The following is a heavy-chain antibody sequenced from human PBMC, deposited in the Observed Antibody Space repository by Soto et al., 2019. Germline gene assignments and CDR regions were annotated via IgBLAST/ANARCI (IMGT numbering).Heavy chain of an antibody. J-gene: IGHJ6*02. Sequence: SSETLSLTCAVSGGSISSGGYTWSWIRQPPGKGLEWIGYIYHSGSPYYNPSLKSRVTISVDRSKNQFSLKLSSVTAADTAVYYCGRAHYGDYGYGMDVWGQGTTVTVSS. CDR2: IYHSGSP. CDR1: GGSISSGGYT. CDR3: GRAHYGDYGYGMDV. V-gene: IGHV4-30-2*01. D-gene: IGHD4-17*01.